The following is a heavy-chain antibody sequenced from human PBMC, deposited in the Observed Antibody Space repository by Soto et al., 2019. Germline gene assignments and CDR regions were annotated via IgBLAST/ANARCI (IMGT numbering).Heavy chain of an antibody. CDR1: GGDINTSRYY. CDR3: ARRIYGSGSSFDY. V-gene: IGHV4-39*02. Sequence: SETLSLTCTVSGGDINTSRYYWGWIRQPPGKGLEWIGFIYYSGTTYYNPSLKSRVTISIDASHFSLRLSSVTAADTAVYYCARRIYGSGSSFDYWGQGIMVTVS. J-gene: IGHJ4*02. CDR2: IYYSGTT. D-gene: IGHD3-10*01.